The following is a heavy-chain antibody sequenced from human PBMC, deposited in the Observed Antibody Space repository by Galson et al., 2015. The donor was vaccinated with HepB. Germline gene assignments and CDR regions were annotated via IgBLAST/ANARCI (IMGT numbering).Heavy chain of an antibody. CDR3: ARDWATAARVDCFDP. Sequence: SVKVSCKAFGYTFTNYGISWVRQAPGQGLEWLGWVSTYSVKTNYAQEFQNRITMTTDTSTNTAYMELRSLTPDDTAIYFCARDWATAARVDCFDPWGQGTLVTVSS. J-gene: IGHJ5*02. CDR1: GYTFTNYG. CDR2: VSTYSVKT. V-gene: IGHV1-18*01. D-gene: IGHD6-6*01.